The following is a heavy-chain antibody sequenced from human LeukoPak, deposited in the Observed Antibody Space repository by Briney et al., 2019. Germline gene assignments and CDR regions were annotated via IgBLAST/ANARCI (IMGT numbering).Heavy chain of an antibody. V-gene: IGHV3-7*01. CDR3: ARDLGRSSGSAPFDP. CDR1: GFTFSSYW. CDR2: IKQDGSEK. J-gene: IGHJ5*02. D-gene: IGHD6-19*01. Sequence: PGGSLRLSXAASGFTFSSYWMSWVRQAPGKGLEWVANIKQDGSEKYYVDSVKGRFTISRDNAKNSLYLQMNSLRAEDTAVYYCARDLGRSSGSAPFDPWGQGTLVTVSP.